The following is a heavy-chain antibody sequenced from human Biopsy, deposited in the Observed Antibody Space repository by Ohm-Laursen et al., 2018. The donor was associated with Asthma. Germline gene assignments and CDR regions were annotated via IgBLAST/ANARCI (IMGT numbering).Heavy chain of an antibody. D-gene: IGHD2-8*01. CDR1: GFTFDMYF. CDR2: INPMGAGS. V-gene: IGHV1-46*02. CDR3: ARARDTTNCCVSDFDF. Sequence: SVNVSCKASGFTFDMYFMHWVRQDPGQGLEWMGVINPMGAGSKNAEKFRGRLIVTRDASTRTACMDLRVIRPHDTAIYFCARARDTTNCCVSDFDFLGQGTLITVSS. J-gene: IGHJ4*02.